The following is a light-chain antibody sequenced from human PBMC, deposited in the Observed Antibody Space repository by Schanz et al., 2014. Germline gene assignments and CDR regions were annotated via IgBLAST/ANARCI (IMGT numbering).Light chain of an antibody. Sequence: DMQMTQSPSTLSASVGDRVTLTCRASQSIGTWLAWYQQKPGKAPNLLIYDASTLESGAPSRFSGSGSGTEFTLTISSLQPDDFATYSCQQYNTYSPWTFGQGTKVEIK. CDR3: QQYNTYSPWT. V-gene: IGKV1-5*01. CDR2: DAS. J-gene: IGKJ1*01. CDR1: QSIGTW.